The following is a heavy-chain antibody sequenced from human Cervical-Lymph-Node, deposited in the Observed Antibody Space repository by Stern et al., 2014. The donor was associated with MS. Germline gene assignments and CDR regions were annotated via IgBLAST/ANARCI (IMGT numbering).Heavy chain of an antibody. J-gene: IGHJ4*02. Sequence: VQLVESGGGVVQPGRSLRLSCAASGFTFSSYGMHWGRQTPGKGLEWVAVIWYDGSNKYYADSVKGRFTISRDNSENTLYLQMNSLRAEDTAVYYCARGDSSSPLEYWGQGTLVTVSS. CDR2: IWYDGSNK. D-gene: IGHD6-6*01. CDR1: GFTFSSYG. CDR3: ARGDSSSPLEY. V-gene: IGHV3-33*01.